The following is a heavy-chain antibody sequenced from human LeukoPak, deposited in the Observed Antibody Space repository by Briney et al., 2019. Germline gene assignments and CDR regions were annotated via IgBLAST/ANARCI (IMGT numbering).Heavy chain of an antibody. Sequence: PGGSLRLSCAASGFTFTSHAMSWVRQAPGKGLDWVSAISGRGGSTYYADSVKGWFTISRDNSKSTLFLQMNSLRAEDTAVYYCAKDPRVGSRVATPCHWGQGTLVTVSS. V-gene: IGHV3-23*01. J-gene: IGHJ4*02. CDR3: AKDPRVGSRVATPCH. D-gene: IGHD5-24*01. CDR1: GFTFTSHA. CDR2: ISGRGGST.